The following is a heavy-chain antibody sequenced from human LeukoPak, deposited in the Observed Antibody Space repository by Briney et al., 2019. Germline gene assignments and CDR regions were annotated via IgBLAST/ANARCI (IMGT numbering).Heavy chain of an antibody. V-gene: IGHV4-39*01. Sequence: SETLSLTCTVSGGSISSSSYYWGWIRQPPGRGLEWIGSIYYSGSTYYNPSLKSRVTISVDTSKNQFSLKLSSVTAADTAVYYCAIHSGSYDFFDYWGQGTLVTVSS. CDR1: GGSISSSSYY. J-gene: IGHJ4*02. D-gene: IGHD1-26*01. CDR2: IYYSGST. CDR3: AIHSGSYDFFDY.